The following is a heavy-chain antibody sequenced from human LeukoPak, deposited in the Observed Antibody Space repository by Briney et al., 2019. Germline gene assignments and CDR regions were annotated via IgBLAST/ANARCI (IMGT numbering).Heavy chain of an antibody. CDR2: AADRGNV. Sequence: SQTLSLTCAWYGGSFSGHFSAWFRHPPGKSLPSTGEAADRGNVNYNPSLRSRITMSGHTAKSQFSVKLRSMTAADTSVFFCARARASSSGCGHDYNSLDVWGQGTTVTV. V-gene: IGHV4-34*01. D-gene: IGHD6-19*01. CDR3: ARARASSSGCGHDYNSLDV. J-gene: IGHJ6*02. CDR1: GGSFSGHF.